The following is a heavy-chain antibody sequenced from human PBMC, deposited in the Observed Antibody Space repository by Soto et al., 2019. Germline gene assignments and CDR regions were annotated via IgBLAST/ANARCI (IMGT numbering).Heavy chain of an antibody. J-gene: IGHJ3*02. D-gene: IGHD2-2*01. Sequence: EVQLVESGGGLVKPGGSLRLSCAASGFTFTNVWMTWVRQAPGMGLEWVGRIKRKIDGETTDYAAPVKGRFSISRDDLTNTLFLQMNSLKSEDTAVYYCAADAQCSSSNRPGAFDIWGQGTMVTVSS. V-gene: IGHV3-15*01. CDR1: GFTFTNVW. CDR3: AADAQCSSSNRPGAFDI. CDR2: IKRKIDGETT.